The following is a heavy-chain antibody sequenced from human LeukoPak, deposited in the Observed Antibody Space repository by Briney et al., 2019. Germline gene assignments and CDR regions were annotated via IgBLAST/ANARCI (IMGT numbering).Heavy chain of an antibody. CDR2: IYYSGST. Sequence: SETLSLTCTVSGGSISSSSYYWGWIRQPPGKGLEWIGSIYYSGSTYYNPSLKSRVTISVDTSKNQFSLKLSSVTAADTAVYYCASQSSGWYAYDYWGQGTLVTVS. D-gene: IGHD6-19*01. CDR3: ASQSSGWYAYDY. J-gene: IGHJ4*02. CDR1: GGSISSSSYY. V-gene: IGHV4-39*01.